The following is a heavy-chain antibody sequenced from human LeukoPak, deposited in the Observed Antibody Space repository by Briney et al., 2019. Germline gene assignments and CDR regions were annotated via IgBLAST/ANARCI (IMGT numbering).Heavy chain of an antibody. CDR1: GGSISSYY. D-gene: IGHD3-22*01. V-gene: IGHV4-4*07. CDR2: IYTSGST. J-gene: IGHJ5*02. Sequence: SETLSLTCTVSGGSISSYYWSWIRQPAGKGLEWIGRIYTSGSTNYNPSLKSRVTMSVDTSKNQFSLKLSSVTAADTAVYYCARVPSRVAIKGAWFDPWGQETLVTVSS. CDR3: ARVPSRVAIKGAWFDP.